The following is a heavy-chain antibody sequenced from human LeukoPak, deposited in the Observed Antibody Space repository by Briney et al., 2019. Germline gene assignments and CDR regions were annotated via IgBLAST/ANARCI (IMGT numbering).Heavy chain of an antibody. J-gene: IGHJ3*02. V-gene: IGHV4-4*07. Sequence: AETLSLTCTVSGGSISSYYWSWIRQPAGKGLEWIGRIYTSGSTNYNPSLKSRVTMSVDTSKNQFSLKLSSVTAADTAVYYCARVRIFFDAFDIWVQGTMVTVCS. CDR2: IYTSGST. D-gene: IGHD2-15*01. CDR3: ARVRIFFDAFDI. CDR1: GGSISSYY.